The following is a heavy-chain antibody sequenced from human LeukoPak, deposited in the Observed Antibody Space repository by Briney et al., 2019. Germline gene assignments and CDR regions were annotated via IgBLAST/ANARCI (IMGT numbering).Heavy chain of an antibody. Sequence: GGSLRLSCAASGFIFSSYAMSWVRQAPGKGLEWVSAISGSGGSTYYADSVKGRFTISRDNSKNTLYLQMNSLRAEDTAVYYCACRDDYVWGSYRNWFDPWGQGTLVTVSS. V-gene: IGHV3-23*01. D-gene: IGHD3-16*02. CDR3: ACRDDYVWGSYRNWFDP. J-gene: IGHJ5*02. CDR2: ISGSGGST. CDR1: GFIFSSYA.